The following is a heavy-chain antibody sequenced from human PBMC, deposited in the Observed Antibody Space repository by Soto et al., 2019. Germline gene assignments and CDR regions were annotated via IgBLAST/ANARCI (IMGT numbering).Heavy chain of an antibody. D-gene: IGHD2-15*01. Sequence: GGSLRLSCAASGFTFTPYWIHWVRQAPGKGLEWVATINQLGTEEYYEDSVKGRFTISRDNAKFSLSLQLNRLRVEDAGVYYCARDPHYCSGGRCYRTFDYWGQGALVTVSS. CDR1: GFTFTPYW. J-gene: IGHJ4*02. CDR3: ARDPHYCSGGRCYRTFDY. CDR2: INQLGTEE. V-gene: IGHV3-7*01.